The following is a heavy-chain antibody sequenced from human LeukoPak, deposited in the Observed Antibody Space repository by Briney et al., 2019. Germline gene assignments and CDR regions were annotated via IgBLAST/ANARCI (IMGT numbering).Heavy chain of an antibody. CDR2: INPSGGST. Sequence: ASVKVSCKASGYTFTDYYMHWVRQAPGQGLEWMGFINPSGGSTSYAQKFQGRVTMTRDTSTSTVYMELSSLRSEDTAVYYCARNVGSGLDYRGQGTLVIVSS. J-gene: IGHJ4*02. V-gene: IGHV1-46*03. D-gene: IGHD3-10*01. CDR1: GYTFTDYY. CDR3: ARNVGSGLDY.